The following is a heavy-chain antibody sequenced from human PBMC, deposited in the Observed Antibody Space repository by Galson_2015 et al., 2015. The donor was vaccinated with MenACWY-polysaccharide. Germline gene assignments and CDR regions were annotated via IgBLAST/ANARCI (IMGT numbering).Heavy chain of an antibody. J-gene: IGHJ6*02. V-gene: IGHV3-23*01. Sequence: SLRLSCAASGFTFSSYAMSWVRQAPGKGLEWVAAISGSGGTTYYADSVKGRFTISRDNAKNSLFLQMNSLRAEDTAVYYCARLHCSSTSCYPTDYYYYGMDVWGQGTTVTVSS. CDR1: GFTFSSYA. CDR3: ARLHCSSTSCYPTDYYYYGMDV. D-gene: IGHD2-2*01. CDR2: ISGSGGTT.